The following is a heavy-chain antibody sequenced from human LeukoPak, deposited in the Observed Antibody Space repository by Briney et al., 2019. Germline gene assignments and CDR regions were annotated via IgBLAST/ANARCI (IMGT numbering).Heavy chain of an antibody. J-gene: IGHJ6*03. V-gene: IGHV3-7*01. CDR1: GFTFSSYW. CDR2: IKQDGSEK. D-gene: IGHD6-6*01. Sequence: GGSLRLSCAASGFTFSSYWMSWVRQAPGKGLEWVANIKQDGSEKYYVDSVKGRFTISRDNAKNSLYLQMNSLRDEDTAVYYCARADSSIAARLSRSSIFNYYYYMDVWGKGTTVTVSS. CDR3: ARADSSIAARLSRSSIFNYYYYMDV.